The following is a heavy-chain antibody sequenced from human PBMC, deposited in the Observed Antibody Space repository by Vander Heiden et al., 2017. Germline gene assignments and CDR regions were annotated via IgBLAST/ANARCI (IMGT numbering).Heavy chain of an antibody. CDR3: ARVRSIVGATSYYYGMDV. D-gene: IGHD1-26*01. CDR1: GFTFSSYA. V-gene: IGHV3-30*04. CDR2: ISYDGSNK. J-gene: IGHJ6*02. Sequence: QVQLVESGGGVVQPGRSLRLSCAASGFTFSSYAMHWVRQAPGKGLEWLAVISYDGSNKYYADSVKGRFTISRDNSKNTLYLQMNSLRAEDTAVYYCARVRSIVGATSYYYGMDVWGQGTTVTVSS.